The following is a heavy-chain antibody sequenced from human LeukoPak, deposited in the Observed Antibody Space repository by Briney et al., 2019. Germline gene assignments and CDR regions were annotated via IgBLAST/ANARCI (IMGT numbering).Heavy chain of an antibody. CDR3: TRGAAAGTY. D-gene: IGHD6-13*01. CDR1: GYTFTSYY. Sequence: ASVKVSCKAFGYTFTSYYMHWVRQAPGQGLEWMGMINPSGGSTNYAQKFQGRVTMTRDTSTSTVYMELSSLRSEDTAVYYCTRGAAAGTYWGQGTLVTVSS. CDR2: INPSGGST. J-gene: IGHJ4*02. V-gene: IGHV1-46*03.